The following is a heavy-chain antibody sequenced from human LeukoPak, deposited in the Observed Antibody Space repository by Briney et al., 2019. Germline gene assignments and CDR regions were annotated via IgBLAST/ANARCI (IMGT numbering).Heavy chain of an antibody. Sequence: PGGSLRLSCAASGFTFSSYWMSWVCQAPAKGQDREANIKQDGSEKYYVDSVKGRFTISRDNAKNSLYLQMHSLRAEDTAVYYCARDMKGSSGFDYWGQGTLVTVSS. D-gene: IGHD6-6*01. J-gene: IGHJ4*02. V-gene: IGHV3-7*01. CDR1: GFTFSSYW. CDR3: ARDMKGSSGFDY. CDR2: IKQDGSEK.